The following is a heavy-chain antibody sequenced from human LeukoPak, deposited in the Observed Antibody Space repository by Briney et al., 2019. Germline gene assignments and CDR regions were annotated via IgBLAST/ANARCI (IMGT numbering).Heavy chain of an antibody. D-gene: IGHD1-26*01. CDR1: GYTFTGYY. Sequence: ASVKVSCKASGYTFTGYYMHWVRQAPGQGLEWMGWINPNSGGTNYAQKFQGRVTMTRDTSISTAYMELSRLRSDDTAVYYCARHYASGSYYHYWGQGTLVTVSS. CDR3: ARHYASGSYYHY. CDR2: INPNSGGT. J-gene: IGHJ4*02. V-gene: IGHV1-2*02.